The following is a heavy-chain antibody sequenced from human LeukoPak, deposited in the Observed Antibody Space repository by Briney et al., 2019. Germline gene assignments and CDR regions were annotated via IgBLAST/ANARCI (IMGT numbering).Heavy chain of an antibody. J-gene: IGHJ4*02. V-gene: IGHV4-4*09. D-gene: IGHD3-22*01. Sequence: SETLSLTCTVSGGSISSYYWSWIRQPPGKGLEWIGYIYTSGSTNYNPSLKSRVTISVDTSKNQFSLKLSSVTAADTAVYYCARHDSHYYYDGSGYPIRGYYFDYWGQGTLVTVSS. CDR1: GGSISSYY. CDR3: ARHDSHYYYDGSGYPIRGYYFDY. CDR2: IYTSGST.